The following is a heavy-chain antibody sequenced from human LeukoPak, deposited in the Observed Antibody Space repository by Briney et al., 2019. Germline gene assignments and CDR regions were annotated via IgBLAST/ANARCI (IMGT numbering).Heavy chain of an antibody. J-gene: IGHJ3*02. CDR1: AFTFDDYA. CDR2: ISWNSGAI. CDR3: AKEIYFGSGSYYKGAFDI. D-gene: IGHD3-10*01. Sequence: PGRSLRLSCVVSAFTFDDYAMHWVRQAPGKGLEWVSGISWNSGAISYADSVRGRFTISRDNAKNSLYLQMNSLRVEDTALYYCAKEIYFGSGSYYKGAFDIWGQGTMVTVSS. V-gene: IGHV3-9*01.